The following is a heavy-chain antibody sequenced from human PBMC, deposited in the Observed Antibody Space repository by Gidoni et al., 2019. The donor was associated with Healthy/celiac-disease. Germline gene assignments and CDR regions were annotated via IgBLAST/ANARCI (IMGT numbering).Heavy chain of an antibody. CDR3: AREDSSSEGYYYYGMDV. CDR2: INSDGSRT. CDR1: GFTFSSYW. Sequence: EVQLVESGGGLVQPGGSLILACAASGFTFSSYWMHWFRQAPGKGLVWVSRINSDGSRTSYADSVQGRFTISRDNAKNTLYLQMNSLRAEDTAVYYCAREDSSSEGYYYYGMDVWGQGTTVTVSS. V-gene: IGHV3-74*01. D-gene: IGHD6-13*01. J-gene: IGHJ6*02.